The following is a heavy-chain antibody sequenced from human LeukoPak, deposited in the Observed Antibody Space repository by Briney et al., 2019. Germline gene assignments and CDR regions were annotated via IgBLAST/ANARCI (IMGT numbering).Heavy chain of an antibody. CDR3: ARDSPPSSPYYDILTGYPNVDYYYCMDV. Sequence: SVKVSCKASGGTFSSYAISWVRQAPGQGLEWMGGIIPIFGTANYAQKFQGRVTITADESTSTAYMELSSLRSEDTAVYYCARDSPPSSPYYDILTGYPNVDYYYCMDVWGKGTTVTIS. J-gene: IGHJ6*03. CDR1: GGTFSSYA. CDR2: IIPIFGTA. V-gene: IGHV1-69*13. D-gene: IGHD3-9*01.